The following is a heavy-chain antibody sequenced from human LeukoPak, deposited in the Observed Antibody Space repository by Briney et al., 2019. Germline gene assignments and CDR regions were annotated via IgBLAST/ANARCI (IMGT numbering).Heavy chain of an antibody. CDR2: ISNNGGYT. CDR1: GFTFSSYA. D-gene: IGHD6-13*01. CDR3: ARDTAPAAPQHYYYYYGMDV. V-gene: IGHV3-23*01. J-gene: IGHJ6*02. Sequence: GGSLRLSCAASGFTFSSYAMSWVRQAPGKGLEWVSAISNNGGYTYYADSVQGRFTISRDNSKSTLCLQMSSLRAEDTAVYYCARDTAPAAPQHYYYYYGMDVWGQGTTVTVSS.